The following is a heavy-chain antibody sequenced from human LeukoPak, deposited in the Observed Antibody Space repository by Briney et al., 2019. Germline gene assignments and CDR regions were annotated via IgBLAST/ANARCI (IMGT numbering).Heavy chain of an antibody. CDR2: IYYSGST. V-gene: IGHV4-59*01. CDR1: GGSISSYY. Sequence: SETLSLTCTVSGGSISSYYWSWIRQPPGKGLEWIGYIYYSGSTNYNPSLKSRVPISVDTSKNQFSLKLSSVTAADTAVYYCATSTTTYYDFWSGYYSSAYYYYMDVWGKGTTVTVSS. J-gene: IGHJ6*03. CDR3: ATSTTTYYDFWSGYYSSAYYYYMDV. D-gene: IGHD3-3*01.